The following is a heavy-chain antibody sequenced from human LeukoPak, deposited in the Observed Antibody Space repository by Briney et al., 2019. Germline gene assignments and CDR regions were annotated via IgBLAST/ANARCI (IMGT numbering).Heavy chain of an antibody. Sequence: SETLSLTCTVSGGSISSSSYYWGWIRQPPGKGLEWIGSIYYSGSTYYNPSLKSRVTISVDTSKTHFSLKLSSVTAADTAVYYCARASPHYYDSSGYHNWFDPWGQGTLVTVSS. V-gene: IGHV4-39*07. CDR1: GGSISSSSYY. J-gene: IGHJ5*02. CDR2: IYYSGST. D-gene: IGHD3-22*01. CDR3: ARASPHYYDSSGYHNWFDP.